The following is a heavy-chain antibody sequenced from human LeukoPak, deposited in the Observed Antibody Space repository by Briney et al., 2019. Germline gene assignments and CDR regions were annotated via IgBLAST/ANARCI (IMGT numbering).Heavy chain of an antibody. CDR2: FYAGDT. CDR3: ARGVFMTSGRYFYYMDL. J-gene: IGHJ6*03. CDR1: AASISSDNYY. Sequence: SETLSLTCTVSAASISSDNYYWNWIRQPAGRGLEWIGRFYAGDTKYNPSLNNRATVSVDTSKNQFSLTLSSVTAADTATYYCARGVFMTSGRYFYYMDLWGAGTTVTVSS. D-gene: IGHD2-21*01. V-gene: IGHV4-61*02.